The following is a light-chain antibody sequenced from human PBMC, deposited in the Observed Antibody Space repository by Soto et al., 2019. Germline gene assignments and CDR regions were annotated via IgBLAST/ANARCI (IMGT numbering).Light chain of an antibody. J-gene: IGKJ1*01. V-gene: IGKV1-5*01. Sequence: DIQMTQSPSTLSASVGARVTITCRASQSISGRLAWYQQKPGKAPKLLIYAASSLESGVPSRFSGSGSGTEFILTISSLQPDDFATYYCQQYNSERTFGQGTKVEIK. CDR3: QQYNSERT. CDR1: QSISGR. CDR2: AAS.